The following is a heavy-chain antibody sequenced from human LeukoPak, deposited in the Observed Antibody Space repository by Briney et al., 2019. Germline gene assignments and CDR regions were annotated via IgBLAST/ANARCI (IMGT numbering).Heavy chain of an antibody. CDR1: GGSISSSNW. CDR2: IYHSGST. J-gene: IGHJ4*02. Sequence: PSGTLSLTCAVSGGSISSSNWWSWVRQPPGKGLEWIGEIYHSGSTNYNPSLKSRVTISVGKSKNQFSLKLSSVTAADTAVYYCARELNMAGHDYSSSCDCWGQGTLVTVSS. V-gene: IGHV4-4*02. CDR3: ARELNMAGHDYSSSCDC. D-gene: IGHD6-13*01.